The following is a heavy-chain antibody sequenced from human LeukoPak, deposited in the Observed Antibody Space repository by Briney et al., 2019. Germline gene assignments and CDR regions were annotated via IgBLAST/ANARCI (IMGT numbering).Heavy chain of an antibody. D-gene: IGHD4-11*01. Sequence: GAPVKVSCKASGGTFSNNAISWVRQAPGQGLEWMGGIIPIFGTADYPQKFQDRVTITADESTSTAYMELSSLRSEDTAVYYCATSGYRNSFGGNYYYYMDVWDNGTTVTVPS. CDR2: IIPIFGTA. J-gene: IGHJ6*03. CDR3: ATSGYRNSFGGNYYYYMDV. V-gene: IGHV1-69*13. CDR1: GGTFSNNA.